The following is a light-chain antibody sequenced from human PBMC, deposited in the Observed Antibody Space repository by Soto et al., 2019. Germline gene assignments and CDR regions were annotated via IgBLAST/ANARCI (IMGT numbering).Light chain of an antibody. CDR1: QIISSY. Sequence: DIQMTQSPSSLSASVGDRVTITCRASQIISSYLAWYQQKPGKAPKLLMYAASTLQSGVPLRFSGSGSGTDCTLTISSLQPEDFATYFCQQLNSYPITFGQGTRLEIK. CDR2: AAS. CDR3: QQLNSYPIT. V-gene: IGKV1-9*01. J-gene: IGKJ5*01.